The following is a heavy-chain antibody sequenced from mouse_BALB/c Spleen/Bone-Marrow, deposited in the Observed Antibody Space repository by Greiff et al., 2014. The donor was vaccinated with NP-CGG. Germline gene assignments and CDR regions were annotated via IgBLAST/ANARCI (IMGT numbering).Heavy chain of an antibody. J-gene: IGHJ4*01. Sequence: EVKLVESGGGLVKPGGSRKLSCAASGFTFSDYGMAWVRQAPGKGLEWVAFICTLACSIYYADTVTGRFTISRENAKNTLYLEMSSLRSEDTATYYCARDIDGYYDYAMDYWGQGTSVTVSS. CDR1: GFTFSDYG. CDR3: ARDIDGYYDYAMDY. V-gene: IGHV5-15*02. D-gene: IGHD2-3*01. CDR2: ICTLACSI.